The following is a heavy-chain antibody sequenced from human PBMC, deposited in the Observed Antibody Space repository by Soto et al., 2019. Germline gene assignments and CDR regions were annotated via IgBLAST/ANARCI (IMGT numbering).Heavy chain of an antibody. D-gene: IGHD3-16*01. Sequence: PGGSLRLSCAASGFTFSSYEMNWVRQAPGKGLEWVSYISSSGSTIYYADSVKGRFTISRDNAKNSLYLQMNSLRAEDTAVYFCARSQRGRTAFTFDYWGQGALVTVSS. V-gene: IGHV3-48*03. CDR2: ISSSGSTI. CDR3: ARSQRGRTAFTFDY. CDR1: GFTFSSYE. J-gene: IGHJ4*02.